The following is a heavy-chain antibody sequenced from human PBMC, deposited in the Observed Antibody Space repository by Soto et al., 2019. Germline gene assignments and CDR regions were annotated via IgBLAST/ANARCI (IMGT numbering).Heavy chain of an antibody. CDR1: GDTVSSNSVA. Sequence: PSQTLSLTCVGSGDTVSSNSVAWNWVRQSPSRGLEWLGRTYYRSRWYSDYAVSVRSRIDINADTSKNQVSLQLNSVTPEDTAVYYCARSEEDSDYYYYGMDVWGQGPTVPVS. CDR2: TYYRSRWYS. V-gene: IGHV6-1*01. CDR3: ARSEEDSDYYYYGMDV. D-gene: IGHD2-15*01. J-gene: IGHJ6*02.